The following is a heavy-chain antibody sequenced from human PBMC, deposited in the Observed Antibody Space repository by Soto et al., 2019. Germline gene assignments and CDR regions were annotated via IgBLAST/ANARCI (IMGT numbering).Heavy chain of an antibody. Sequence: QVQLVQSGAAVKKPGSSVKVSCKASGGTFSSYTISWVRQAPGQGLEWMGRIIPILGIANYAQKFQGRVTITADKSTSTAYMELSSLRSEDTAVYYCARGSYDSSGYFDYWGQGTLVTVSS. CDR1: GGTFSSYT. CDR2: IIPILGIA. V-gene: IGHV1-69*02. D-gene: IGHD3-22*01. CDR3: ARGSYDSSGYFDY. J-gene: IGHJ4*02.